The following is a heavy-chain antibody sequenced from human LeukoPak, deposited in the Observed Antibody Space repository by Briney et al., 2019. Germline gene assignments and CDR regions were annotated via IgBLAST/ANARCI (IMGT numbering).Heavy chain of an antibody. CDR3: ARNSKYYDSSGYSVY. CDR2: ISAYNGNT. V-gene: IGHV1-18*01. D-gene: IGHD3-22*01. J-gene: IGHJ4*02. CDR1: GYTFTSYG. Sequence: ASVKVSCKASGYTFTSYGIGWVRQAPGQGLEWMGWISAYNGNTNYAQKLQGRGTMTTDTSTSTAYMELRSLRSDDTAVYYCARNSKYYDSSGYSVYWGQGTLVTVSS.